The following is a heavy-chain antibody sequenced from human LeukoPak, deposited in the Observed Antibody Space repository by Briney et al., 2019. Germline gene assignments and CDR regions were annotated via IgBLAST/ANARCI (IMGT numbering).Heavy chain of an antibody. J-gene: IGHJ3*02. Sequence: SETLSLTCAVYGGSFSGYYWSWIRQPPGKGLEWIGEIYHSGSTNYNPSLKSRVTISVDKSKNQFSLKLSSVTAADTAVYYCARGDSMGAFDIWGQGTMVTVSS. CDR3: ARGDSMGAFDI. CDR2: IYHSGST. V-gene: IGHV4-34*01. D-gene: IGHD2-15*01. CDR1: GGSFSGYY.